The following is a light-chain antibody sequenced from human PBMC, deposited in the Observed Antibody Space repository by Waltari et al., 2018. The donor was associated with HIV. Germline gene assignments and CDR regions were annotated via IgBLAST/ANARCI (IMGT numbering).Light chain of an antibody. CDR2: KNS. CDR3: QSAVSSGTYVA. J-gene: IGLJ2*01. Sequence: SYELTQPPSVSVSPGQTARITCSGDPLPRQYDYWYQQKPGQAPVLLIYKNSERPSGIPERFSGSSSGTPVTLTISGVQAEDEADYYCQSAVSSGTYVAFGGGTKLTVL. V-gene: IGLV3-25*03. CDR1: PLPRQY.